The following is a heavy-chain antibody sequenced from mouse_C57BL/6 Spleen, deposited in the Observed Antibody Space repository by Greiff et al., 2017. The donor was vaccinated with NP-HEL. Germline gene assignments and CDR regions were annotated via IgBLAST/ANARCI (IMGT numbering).Heavy chain of an antibody. CDR1: GYAFSRYW. J-gene: IGHJ2*01. CDR3: ARRDSYYFDY. D-gene: IGHD3-3*01. Sequence: QVQLQQSGAELVKPGASVKISCKASGYAFSRYWMNWVKQRPGKGLEWIGQIYPGDGDTNYNGKFKGKATLTADKSSSTAYMQLSSLTSEDSAVYFCARRDSYYFDYWGQGTTLTVSS. CDR2: IYPGDGDT. V-gene: IGHV1-80*01.